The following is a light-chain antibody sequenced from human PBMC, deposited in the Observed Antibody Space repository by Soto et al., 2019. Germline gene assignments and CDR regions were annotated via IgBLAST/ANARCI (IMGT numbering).Light chain of an antibody. CDR2: VVS. CDR1: SSDVGGYKY. J-gene: IGLJ1*01. CDR3: GLYTSSDIPYV. Sequence: QSVLSQPASVSGSPGQSITISCTGTSSDVGGYKYVSWYQHHPDKAPKLIISVVSNRPSGLSNRFSASKSGNTASLTISGLQAEDEADYYCGLYTSSDIPYVFGTGTKLTVL. V-gene: IGLV2-14*01.